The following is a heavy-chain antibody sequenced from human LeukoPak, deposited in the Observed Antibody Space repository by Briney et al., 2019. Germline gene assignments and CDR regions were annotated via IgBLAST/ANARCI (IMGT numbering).Heavy chain of an antibody. CDR3: AAPSRYRGGFDY. Sequence: GASVKVSCKASGGTFSSYAISWVRQAPGQGLEWMGWTSAYNGNTNYAQKLQGRVTMTTDTSTSTAYMELRSLRSDDTAVYYCAAPSRYRGGFDYWGQGTLVTVSS. J-gene: IGHJ4*02. CDR1: GGTFSSYA. CDR2: TSAYNGNT. V-gene: IGHV1-18*01. D-gene: IGHD1-26*01.